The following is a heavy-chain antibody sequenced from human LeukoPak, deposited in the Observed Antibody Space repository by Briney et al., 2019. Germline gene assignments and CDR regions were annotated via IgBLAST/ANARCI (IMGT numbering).Heavy chain of an antibody. Sequence: SETLSLTCTVSGGSISSYYWSWIRQPPGKGLEWIGYIYYSGSTNYNPSLKSRVTISVDTSKNQFSLKLSSVTAADTAVYYCARVVTMVRGVKTGAFDIWGQGTMVTVSS. D-gene: IGHD3-10*01. CDR1: GGSISSYY. J-gene: IGHJ3*02. CDR2: IYYSGST. V-gene: IGHV4-59*01. CDR3: ARVVTMVRGVKTGAFDI.